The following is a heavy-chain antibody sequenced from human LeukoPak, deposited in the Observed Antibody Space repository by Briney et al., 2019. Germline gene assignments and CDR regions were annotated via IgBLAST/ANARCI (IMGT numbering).Heavy chain of an antibody. CDR3: ALDGSGYDFYGYYYYMDV. V-gene: IGHV4-34*01. Sequence: SETLSLACAVYDGSFSGYYWSWIRQPPGKGLEWIGEINHSGSTNYNPSLKSRVTISVDTSKNQFSLKLSSVTAADTAVYYCALDGSGYDFYGYYYYMDVWGKGTTVTISS. J-gene: IGHJ6*03. CDR1: DGSFSGYY. D-gene: IGHD3-3*01. CDR2: INHSGST.